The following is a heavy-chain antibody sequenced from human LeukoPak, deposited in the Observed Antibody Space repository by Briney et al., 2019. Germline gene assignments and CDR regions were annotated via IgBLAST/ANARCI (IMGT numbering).Heavy chain of an antibody. CDR1: GFTFSSYA. CDR3: ANPPNPPFFGRGSYLEFGY. V-gene: IGHV3-23*01. Sequence: GGSLRLSCAASGFTFSSYAMSWVRQAPGKGLEWVSAISGSGGSTYYADSVKGRFTISRDNSKNTLYLQMNSLRAEDTAVYYCANPPNPPFFGRGSYLEFGYWGQGTLVTVSS. CDR2: ISGSGGST. D-gene: IGHD1-26*01. J-gene: IGHJ4*02.